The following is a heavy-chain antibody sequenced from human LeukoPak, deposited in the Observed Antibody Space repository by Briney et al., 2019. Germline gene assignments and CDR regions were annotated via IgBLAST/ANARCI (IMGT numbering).Heavy chain of an antibody. D-gene: IGHD3-22*01. J-gene: IGHJ4*02. V-gene: IGHV1-18*01. Sequence: ASVKVSCKASGYTFTSYGISWVRQAPGQGLEWMGWISAYNGNTNYAQKLQGRVTMTTDTSTSTAYMELRSLRSDDTAVYYCARDSPVQYYYDSSGYYYWGQGTLVTVSS. CDR2: ISAYNGNT. CDR3: ARDSPVQYYYDSSGYYY. CDR1: GYTFTSYG.